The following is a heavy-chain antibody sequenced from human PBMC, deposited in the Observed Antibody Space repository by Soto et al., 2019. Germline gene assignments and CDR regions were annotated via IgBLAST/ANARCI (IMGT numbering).Heavy chain of an antibody. Sequence: GESLKISCKGSGYSFTSYWISWVRQMPGKGLEWMGRIDPSDSCTNYSPSFQGHVTISADKSISTAYLQWSSLKASDTAMYYCARHPRTYGGSNYYYYYGMDVWGQGTTVTVSS. J-gene: IGHJ6*02. CDR1: GYSFTSYW. CDR3: ARHPRTYGGSNYYYYYGMDV. D-gene: IGHD4-17*01. CDR2: IDPSDSCT. V-gene: IGHV5-10-1*01.